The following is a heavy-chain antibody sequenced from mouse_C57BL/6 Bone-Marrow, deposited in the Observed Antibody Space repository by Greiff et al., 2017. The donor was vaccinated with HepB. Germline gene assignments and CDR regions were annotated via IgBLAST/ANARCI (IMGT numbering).Heavy chain of an antibody. CDR3: ARKRTGKDYFDY. CDR1: GYAFSSSW. D-gene: IGHD4-1*01. V-gene: IGHV1-82*01. J-gene: IGHJ2*01. CDR2: IYPGDGDT. Sequence: QVQLQQSGPELVKPGASVKISCKASGYAFSSSWMNWVKQRPGKGLEWIGRIYPGDGDTNYNGKFKGKATLNADKSSSTAYMQLSSLTSEDSAVYFCARKRTGKDYFDYWGQGTTLTVSS.